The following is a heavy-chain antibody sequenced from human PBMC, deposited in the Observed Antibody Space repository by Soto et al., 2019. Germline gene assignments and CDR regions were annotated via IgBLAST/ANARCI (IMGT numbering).Heavy chain of an antibody. CDR2: ISGYSGNT. V-gene: IGHV1-18*04. J-gene: IGHJ6*02. Sequence: ASVKVSFKASGYTFNSYGITWVRQAPGQGLEWMGWISGYSGNTNYEQKFQGRASLTTDTSTSTAYMELRGLRSDDTAVYYCARGGKCSRTSCYRDFYRGMDVWGQGTTVTVSS. CDR3: ARGGKCSRTSCYRDFYRGMDV. CDR1: GYTFNSYG. D-gene: IGHD2-2*01.